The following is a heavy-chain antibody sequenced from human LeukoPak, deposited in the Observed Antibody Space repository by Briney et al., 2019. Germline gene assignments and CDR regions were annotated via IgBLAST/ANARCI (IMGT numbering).Heavy chain of an antibody. D-gene: IGHD3-3*01. J-gene: IGHJ4*02. V-gene: IGHV4-34*01. CDR2: INHSGST. Sequence: SETLSLTCAVYGGSFSGYYWSWIRQPPGKGLEWIGEINHSGSTNYNPSLKSRVTISVDTSKNQSSLKLSSVTAADTAVYYCARGTYDFWSGYSITPFDYWGQGTLVTVSS. CDR3: ARGTYDFWSGYSITPFDY. CDR1: GGSFSGYY.